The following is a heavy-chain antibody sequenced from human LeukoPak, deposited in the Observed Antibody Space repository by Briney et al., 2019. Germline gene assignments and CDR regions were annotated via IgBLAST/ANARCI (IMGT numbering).Heavy chain of an antibody. J-gene: IGHJ4*02. CDR2: IYTSGRT. Sequence: PSGTLSLTCTVSGGSISSGSYYWSLIRQPAGKGLEWIGRIYTSGRTNYNRSLKSRLTISVDTAKNQFSLKLSSVPAADTAVYYCATTQWELHGGFDYWGQGNLVTVSS. CDR3: ATTQWELHGGFDY. D-gene: IGHD1-26*01. V-gene: IGHV4-61*02. CDR1: GGSISSGSYY.